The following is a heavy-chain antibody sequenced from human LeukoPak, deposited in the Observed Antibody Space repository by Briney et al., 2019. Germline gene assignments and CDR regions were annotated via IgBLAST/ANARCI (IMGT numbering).Heavy chain of an antibody. D-gene: IGHD5-24*01. Sequence: GSLRLSCAASGFTVSSNYMSWVRQAPGKGQEWVSVIYSGGSTYYADSVKGRFTISRDNSKNTLYLQMNSLRAEDTAVYYCAMRGGYNYNDYWGQGTLVTVSS. J-gene: IGHJ4*02. CDR2: IYSGGST. CDR1: GFTVSSNY. CDR3: AMRGGYNYNDY. V-gene: IGHV3-53*01.